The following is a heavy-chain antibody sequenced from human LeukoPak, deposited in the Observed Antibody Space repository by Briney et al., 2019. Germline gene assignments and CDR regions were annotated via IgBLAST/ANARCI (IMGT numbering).Heavy chain of an antibody. CDR1: GFTFSIYA. V-gene: IGHV3-23*01. J-gene: IGHJ4*02. CDR3: AKSVSDGLGY. CDR2: ISGSGVST. D-gene: IGHD5-12*01. Sequence: PGGSLRLSCAASGFTFSIYAMSWVRQAPGKGLEWVSAISGSGVSTYYADSVKGRFTISRDNSKNTLYLQMNSLRAEDTAVYYCAKSVSDGLGYWGQGTLVTVSS.